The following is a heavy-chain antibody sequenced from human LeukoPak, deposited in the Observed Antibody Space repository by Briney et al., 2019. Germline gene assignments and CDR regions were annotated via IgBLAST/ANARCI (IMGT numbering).Heavy chain of an antibody. Sequence: VSLRLSCAASALICSDLTMHWVRHAPGKGLVWVSSTSATHTIISKAVSVKGRFTISRDNAKRSLYLQMNSLRGDDTAMYYCAREAYGPGNYPIDLWGPGTLVTVSS. CDR1: ALICSDLT. D-gene: IGHD3-10*01. CDR3: AREAYGPGNYPIDL. CDR2: TSATHTII. J-gene: IGHJ5*02. V-gene: IGHV3-21*01.